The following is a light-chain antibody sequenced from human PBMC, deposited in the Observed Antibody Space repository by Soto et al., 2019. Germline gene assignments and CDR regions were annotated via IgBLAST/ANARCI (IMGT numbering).Light chain of an antibody. CDR2: GAS. V-gene: IGKV3-15*01. Sequence: DIVMTQSPATLSVSPGERATVSCRASQSVRSNLAWYQQKPGQAPRLVIYGASTRATGIPARFSGRGSGTEFTLTITSLQSEDFAVYYCQQYNDWLWTFGQGTKVDI. J-gene: IGKJ1*01. CDR3: QQYNDWLWT. CDR1: QSVRSN.